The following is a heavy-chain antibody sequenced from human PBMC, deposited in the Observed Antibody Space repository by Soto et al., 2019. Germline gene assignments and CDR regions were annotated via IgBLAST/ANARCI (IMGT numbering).Heavy chain of an antibody. J-gene: IGHJ4*02. CDR2: IWHDGSNK. CDR3: ARDGRGSVRKAAAGTDFDY. Sequence: QVQLVESGGGVVQPGRSLGLSCAASGFTFINYGMHWVRQAPGKGLEWVAVIWHDGSNKYYADSVRGRFTISRDDSKNTLYLQMNSLRAEDTAVYYCARDGRGSVRKAAAGTDFDYWGQGTLVTVSS. CDR1: GFTFINYG. V-gene: IGHV3-33*01. D-gene: IGHD6-13*01.